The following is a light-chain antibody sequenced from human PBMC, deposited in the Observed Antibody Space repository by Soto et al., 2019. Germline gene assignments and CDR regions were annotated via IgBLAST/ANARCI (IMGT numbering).Light chain of an antibody. CDR1: QSISSY. J-gene: IGKJ1*01. CDR2: AAS. CDR3: QQSYSTPPWT. Sequence: DIQMTQSPSSLSASVGDRVTITCRASQSISSYLNWYQQKPGKAPKLLIYAASSLQSGVPSRFSGSGSGTDFTLTISSLQPEDFATYYCQQSYSTPPWTFXQGTNADIK. V-gene: IGKV1-39*01.